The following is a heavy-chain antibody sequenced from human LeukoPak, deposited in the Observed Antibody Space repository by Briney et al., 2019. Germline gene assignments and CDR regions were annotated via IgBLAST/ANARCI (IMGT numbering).Heavy chain of an antibody. D-gene: IGHD1-26*01. V-gene: IGHV1-24*01. CDR3: ATHSGSYFVLADDAFDI. CDR1: GYTLTELS. Sequence: ASVKVSCKVSGYTLTELSMHWVRQAPGKGLEWMGGFDPEDGETIYAQKFQGRVTKTEDTSTDTAYMELSSLRSEDTAVYYCATHSGSYFVLADDAFDIWGQGTMVTVSS. J-gene: IGHJ3*02. CDR2: FDPEDGET.